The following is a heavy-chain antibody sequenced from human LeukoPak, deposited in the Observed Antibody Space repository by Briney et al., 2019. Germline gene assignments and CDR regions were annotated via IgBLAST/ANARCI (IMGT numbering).Heavy chain of an antibody. D-gene: IGHD3-16*01. CDR3: ARVGGGVWLGGYYYYYGMDV. Sequence: SETLSLTCTVSGGSISSYYWSWIRQPPGKGLEWIGHIYTSGSTNYNPSLKSRVTMSVDTSKNQFSLQLSSVTAADTAVYYCARVGGGVWLGGYYYYYGMDVWGQGTTVTVSS. J-gene: IGHJ6*02. CDR1: GGSISSYY. V-gene: IGHV4-4*07. CDR2: IYTSGST.